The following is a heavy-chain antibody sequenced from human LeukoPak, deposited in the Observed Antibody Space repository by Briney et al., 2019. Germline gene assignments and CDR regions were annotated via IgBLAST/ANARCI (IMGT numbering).Heavy chain of an antibody. J-gene: IGHJ4*02. CDR1: EYSFTAFY. D-gene: IGHD2-15*01. V-gene: IGHV1-2*06. CDR2: INPNSGGT. Sequence: ASVKVSCKASEYSFTAFYLHWVRQVPGQGLEWMGRINPNSGGTNYAQKFQGRVTMTRDTSISTAYMELSRLRSDDTAVYYCLFYCSGGSATDYWGQGTLVTVSS. CDR3: LFYCSGGSATDY.